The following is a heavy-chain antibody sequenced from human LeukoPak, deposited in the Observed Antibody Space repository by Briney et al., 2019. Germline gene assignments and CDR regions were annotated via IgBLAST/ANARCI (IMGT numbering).Heavy chain of an antibody. Sequence: ASMKVSCKASRYTFNAYYLHWVRQAPGQGLEWMGWINPNSGDTKYAQKFQGRVTMTGDTSISTAYMELSRLRFDDTAVYYCAILRLSTGLWWFFDLWGRGTLVTVSS. D-gene: IGHD2-8*02. J-gene: IGHJ2*01. CDR1: RYTFNAYY. CDR2: INPNSGDT. CDR3: AILRLSTGLWWFFDL. V-gene: IGHV1-2*02.